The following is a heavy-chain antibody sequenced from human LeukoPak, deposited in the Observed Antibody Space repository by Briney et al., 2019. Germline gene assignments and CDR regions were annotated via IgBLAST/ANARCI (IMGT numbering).Heavy chain of an antibody. CDR2: IIWNSGGI. CDR1: GFTFDDFA. CDR3: AKDKNIAVAGTGLKAFDY. J-gene: IGHJ4*02. Sequence: GGSLRLSCAASGFTFDDFAMHWVRQAPGKGLEWVSGIIWNSGGIGYADSVKGRFTISRDNAKNSLYLQLNSLRAEDTALYYCAKDKNIAVAGTGLKAFDYWGQGTLVTVSS. D-gene: IGHD6-19*01. V-gene: IGHV3-9*01.